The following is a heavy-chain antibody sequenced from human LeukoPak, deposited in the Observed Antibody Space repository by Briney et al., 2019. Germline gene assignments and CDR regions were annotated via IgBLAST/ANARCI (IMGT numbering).Heavy chain of an antibody. V-gene: IGHV1-8*01. J-gene: IGHJ4*02. Sequence: ASVKVSCKASGYTFTSYDINWVRQATGQGLEWMGWINPNSGNTGYAQKFQGRVTMTRDTSTSTVYMELSSLRSEDTAVYYCARDSPYSYDSSGYYWGSYFDYWGQGTLVTVSS. CDR1: GYTFTSYD. CDR3: ARDSPYSYDSSGYYWGSYFDY. CDR2: INPNSGNT. D-gene: IGHD3-22*01.